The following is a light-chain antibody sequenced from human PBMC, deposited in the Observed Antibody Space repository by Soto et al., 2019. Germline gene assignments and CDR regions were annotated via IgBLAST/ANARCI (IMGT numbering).Light chain of an antibody. Sequence: DIQMTQSPSTLSASVGDRVTITCRASQSSSWLAWYQQKPGKAPKLLIYDASSLASGVPSRFSGSGSGTEFTLTISSLQPDDFAAHYCQQYNGYSRTWTFGQGTKVEIK. V-gene: IGKV1-5*01. CDR1: QSSSW. J-gene: IGKJ1*01. CDR3: QQYNGYSRTWT. CDR2: DAS.